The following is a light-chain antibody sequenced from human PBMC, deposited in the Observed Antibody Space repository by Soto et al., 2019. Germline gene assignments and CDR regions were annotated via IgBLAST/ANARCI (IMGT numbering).Light chain of an antibody. CDR1: QSVSSN. CDR2: DAS. Sequence: EIVMTQSPATLSVSPGERATLSCRASQSVSSNLAWYQQRLGQAPRLLINDASTRATGVPARFSGSGSGTEFPLTISSLQSEDFAVYYCQQHNNWPLTFGHGTRLEMK. CDR3: QQHNNWPLT. J-gene: IGKJ5*01. V-gene: IGKV3-15*01.